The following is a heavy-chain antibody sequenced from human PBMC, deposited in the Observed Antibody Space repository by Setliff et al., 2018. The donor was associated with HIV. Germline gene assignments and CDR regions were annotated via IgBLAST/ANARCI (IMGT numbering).Heavy chain of an antibody. V-gene: IGHV4-4*07. J-gene: IGHJ5*02. CDR3: ARDLGHDILTAYNWFDT. CDR1: GGSISGYY. D-gene: IGHD3-9*01. CDR2: VYTSGST. Sequence: ETLSLTCTVSGGSISGYYWNWIRQPAGKGLEWIGRVYTSGSTNYSPSLKSRITMSADTSKNQLSLKLSSVTAADTAVYYCARDLGHDILTAYNWFDTWGQGTLVTVSS.